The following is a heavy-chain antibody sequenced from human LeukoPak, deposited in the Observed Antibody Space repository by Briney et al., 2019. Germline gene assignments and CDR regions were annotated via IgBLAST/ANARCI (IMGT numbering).Heavy chain of an antibody. D-gene: IGHD3-22*01. V-gene: IGHV3-30*02. Sequence: GGSLRLSCAASGFRLTEYGIHWVRQAPGKGLEWLSFIRYDDSEYYSDSVKGRFTISRDNSKNILFLQMHSLRSEDTAVYYCAKDPVNHCASSVCYGLQSWGQGTLVIVSS. J-gene: IGHJ5*02. CDR2: IRYDDSE. CDR1: GFRLTEYG. CDR3: AKDPVNHCASSVCYGLQS.